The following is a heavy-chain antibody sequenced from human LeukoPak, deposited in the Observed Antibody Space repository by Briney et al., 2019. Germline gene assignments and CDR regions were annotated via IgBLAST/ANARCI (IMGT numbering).Heavy chain of an antibody. CDR2: IGISDNT. J-gene: IGHJ4*02. CDR1: GFTFSNYA. CDR3: ARKTATQNFDS. Sequence: WGSLRLSCAASGFTFSNYAMTWVRQAPGRGLEWVSIIGISDNTYYADSVKGRFTISRDSSKNTLYLQMNSLRAEDTALYYCARKTATQNFDSWGQGTLVTVSS. D-gene: IGHD2-21*02. V-gene: IGHV3-23*01.